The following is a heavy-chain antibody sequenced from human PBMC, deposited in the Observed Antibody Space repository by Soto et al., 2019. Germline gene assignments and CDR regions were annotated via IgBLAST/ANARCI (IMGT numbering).Heavy chain of an antibody. Sequence: VQLVESGGGVVQPGRSLRLSCAASGFTFSSYGMHWVRQAPGKGLEWVAVISYDGSNKYYADSVKGRFTISRDNSKNTLYLQMNSLRAEDTAVYYCAKLGTTAGYWGQGTLVTVSS. CDR2: ISYDGSNK. CDR1: GFTFSSYG. V-gene: IGHV3-30*18. CDR3: AKLGTTAGY. J-gene: IGHJ4*02.